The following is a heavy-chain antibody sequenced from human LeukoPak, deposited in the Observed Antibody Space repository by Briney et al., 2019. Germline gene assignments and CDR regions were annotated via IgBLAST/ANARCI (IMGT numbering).Heavy chain of an antibody. CDR3: ARGGGSSPLYYYYYMDV. CDR2: IYYSGST. D-gene: IGHD6-6*01. V-gene: IGHV4-61*01. CDR1: GYSISSDYY. J-gene: IGHJ6*03. Sequence: SETLSLTCTVSGYSISSDYYWGWIRPPPGKGLEWIGYIYYSGSTNYNPSLKSRVTISVDTSKNQFSLKLSSVTAADTAVYYCARGGGSSPLYYYYYMDVWGKGTTVTVSS.